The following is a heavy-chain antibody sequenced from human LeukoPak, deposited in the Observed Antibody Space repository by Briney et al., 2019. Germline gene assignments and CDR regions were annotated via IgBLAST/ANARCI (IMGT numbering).Heavy chain of an antibody. Sequence: PGGSLRLSCAASGFTFDDYAMHWVRQAPGKGREWVSGISWNSGSIGYADSVKSRFTISRDNAKNSLYLQMNSLRAEDTALYYCAKDRAFDIWGQGTMVTVSS. CDR3: AKDRAFDI. V-gene: IGHV3-9*01. CDR1: GFTFDDYA. J-gene: IGHJ3*02. CDR2: ISWNSGSI.